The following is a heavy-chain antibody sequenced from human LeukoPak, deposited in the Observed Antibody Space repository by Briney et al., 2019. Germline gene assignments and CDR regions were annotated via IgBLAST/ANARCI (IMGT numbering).Heavy chain of an antibody. CDR1: GYPLRCAS. CDR2: ISSSSTYI. D-gene: IGHD5-24*01. Sequence: GGSLRLAFAASGYPLRCASSASVRQAPGKGLEWVSYISSSSTYIYYADSVKGRFTVSRDNAKNSLFLQMNSLRAEDTALYYCAVELGYTVWMWGEGTLVTVSS. CDR3: AVELGYTVWM. J-gene: IGHJ1*01. V-gene: IGHV3-21*01.